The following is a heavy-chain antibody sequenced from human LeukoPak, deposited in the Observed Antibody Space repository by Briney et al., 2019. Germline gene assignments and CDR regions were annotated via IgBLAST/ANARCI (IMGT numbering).Heavy chain of an antibody. CDR3: ARPEYYDSSGYYL. Sequence: PSETLSLTCTVSGGSISSSDYYWGWIRQPPGKGLEWIGSIYHSGNTYYNSSLKSRVTISVDTSKNQFSLKLSSVTAADTAVYYCARPEYYDSSGYYLWGQGTLVTVSS. V-gene: IGHV4-39*01. CDR1: GGSISSSDYY. D-gene: IGHD3-22*01. CDR2: IYHSGNT. J-gene: IGHJ4*02.